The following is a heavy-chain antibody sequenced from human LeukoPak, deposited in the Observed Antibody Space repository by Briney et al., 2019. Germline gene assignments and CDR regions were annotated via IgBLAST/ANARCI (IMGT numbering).Heavy chain of an antibody. CDR2: IEQDGSEE. CDR3: ARGEVDSNVDY. V-gene: IGHV3-7*05. CDR1: GFIFSDYW. D-gene: IGHD4-11*01. Sequence: PGGSLRLSCAASGFIFSDYWMNWVRQAPGKGLEWVANIEQDGSEEYYVDSVKGRFTISRDNAKNSLYLQMNSLRAEDTALYYCARGEVDSNVDYWGQGTLVTVSS. J-gene: IGHJ4*02.